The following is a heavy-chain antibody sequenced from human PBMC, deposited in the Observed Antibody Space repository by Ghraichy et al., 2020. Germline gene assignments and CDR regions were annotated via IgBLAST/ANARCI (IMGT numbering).Heavy chain of an antibody. V-gene: IGHV3-74*01. J-gene: IGHJ5*02. CDR1: GFTFSNYW. Sequence: GGSLRLSCAASGFTFSNYWMPWVRQAPGKGLVWVSRINSDGRSTTYADSVKGRFTISRDNAKTTLFLQMNSLRAEDTAVYYCARSNIGARAYNWFDPWGQGTLVTVSS. CDR3: ARSNIGARAYNWFDP. D-gene: IGHD6-13*01. CDR2: INSDGRST.